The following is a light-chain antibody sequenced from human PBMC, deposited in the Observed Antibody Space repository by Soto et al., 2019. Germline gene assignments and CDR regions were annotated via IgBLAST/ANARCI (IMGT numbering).Light chain of an antibody. J-gene: IGKJ4*01. V-gene: IGKV1-39*01. CDR1: QSISSY. CDR3: QQSYSTPMLT. CDR2: AAS. Sequence: DIQMTQSPSSLSASVGDRVTITCRASQSISSYLNWYQQKPGKAPKLLIYAASSLQSRVPSRISGSGSGTDLTLTISSLQPADFATYYCQQSYSTPMLTFGGATNVAIK.